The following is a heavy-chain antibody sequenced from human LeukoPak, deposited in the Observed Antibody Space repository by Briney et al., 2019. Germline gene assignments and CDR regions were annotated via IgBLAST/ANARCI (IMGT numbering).Heavy chain of an antibody. CDR3: ARTYDSSGYSAFHI. Sequence: PSETLSLTCNVSGDSISSYYWTWIRQPPGKELEWIGYIYYSGSTYYNPSLESRVTISVDTSKSQFSLKLTSVTAADTAVYYCARTYDSSGYSAFHIWGQGTMVTVSS. CDR1: GDSISSYY. D-gene: IGHD3-22*01. J-gene: IGHJ3*02. CDR2: IYYSGST. V-gene: IGHV4-59*01.